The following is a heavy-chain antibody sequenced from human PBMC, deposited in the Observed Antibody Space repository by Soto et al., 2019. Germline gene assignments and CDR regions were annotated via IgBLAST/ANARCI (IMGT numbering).Heavy chain of an antibody. J-gene: IGHJ4*02. CDR2: ISGSGGST. V-gene: IGHV3-23*01. CDR1: GFTFSSYA. D-gene: IGHD3-10*01. Sequence: PGGSLRLSCAASGFTFSSYAMSWVRQAPGKGLEWVSAISGSGGSTYYADSVKGRFTISRDNSKNTLYLQMNSLRAEDTAVYYCAKDSGSCTLYYFDYWAQGTRVTVSA. CDR3: AKDSGSCTLYYFDY.